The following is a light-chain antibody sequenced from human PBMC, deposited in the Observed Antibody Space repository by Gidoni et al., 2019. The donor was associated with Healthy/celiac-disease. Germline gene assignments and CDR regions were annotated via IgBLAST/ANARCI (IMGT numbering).Light chain of an antibody. V-gene: IGLV3-19*01. CDR1: SLRSYY. Sequence: SSELTQDPAVSVALGQTVRITCQGDSLRSYYASWYQQKPGQAPVLVIYGKNNPPPGIPDRFSGSSSGNTASLTITGAQAENEADYYCNSRDSSGNHPHVVFGGGTKLTVL. CDR2: GKN. CDR3: NSRDSSGNHPHVV. J-gene: IGLJ2*01.